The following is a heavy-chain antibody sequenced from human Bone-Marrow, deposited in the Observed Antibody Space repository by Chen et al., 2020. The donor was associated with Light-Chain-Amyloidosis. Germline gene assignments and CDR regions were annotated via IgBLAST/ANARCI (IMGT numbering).Heavy chain of an antibody. Sequence: EVQLVESGGDLVQPGGSLRLSCAASGFSFSDNYMDWVCQAPGKGLEWVARIRDKGNRHPTEYAASVKGRFTISRDDSKNSVYLQMNSLSTEDTAVYYCVKDRDGLGEDWGQGTLVTVSS. J-gene: IGHJ4*02. D-gene: IGHD3-16*01. CDR1: GFSFSDNY. CDR3: VKDRDGLGED. CDR2: IRDKGNRHPT. V-gene: IGHV3-72*01.